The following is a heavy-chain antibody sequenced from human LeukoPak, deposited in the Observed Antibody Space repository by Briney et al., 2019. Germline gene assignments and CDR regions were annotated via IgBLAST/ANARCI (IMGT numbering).Heavy chain of an antibody. CDR2: IKSISDGGTT. CDR3: ITDGLIQVWFFHY. CDR1: GFPFNKAW. Sequence: GGSLRLSCAASGFPFNKAWMRWVLQAPGKGMEWVGRIKSISDGGTTEYAAPVKGTFTISRDDSKNTLYLQMNSLKTEHTGVYYCITDGLIQVWFFHYCGQGALVTVSS. D-gene: IGHD5-18*01. J-gene: IGHJ4*02. V-gene: IGHV3-15*01.